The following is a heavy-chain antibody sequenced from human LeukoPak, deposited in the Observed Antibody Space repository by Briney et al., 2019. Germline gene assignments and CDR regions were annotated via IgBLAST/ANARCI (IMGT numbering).Heavy chain of an antibody. D-gene: IGHD3-3*01. CDR3: AKAHDFWSGIGYGMDV. CDR2: ISYDGSNK. V-gene: IGHV3-30*18. Sequence: GGSQRLSCAASGFTFNSYGMHWVRQAPGKGLEWVAVISYDGSNKYYADTVRGRFTISRDNSKNTLYLQMNSLKDEDTAVYYCAKAHDFWSGIGYGMDVWGQGTTVTVSS. J-gene: IGHJ6*02. CDR1: GFTFNSYG.